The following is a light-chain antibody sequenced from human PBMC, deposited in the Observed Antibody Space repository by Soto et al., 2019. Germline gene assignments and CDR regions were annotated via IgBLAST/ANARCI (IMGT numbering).Light chain of an antibody. Sequence: EIVMTQSPATLSVSPGERATLSCRASQSVSSNLAWYQQKPGQAPRLLIYGASTRATGIPARFSGSGSGTEFTLTISGLQSEGFAVYYWQQYNNWPPMYTFGQGTKLEIK. V-gene: IGKV3-15*01. CDR2: GAS. CDR1: QSVSSN. CDR3: QQYNNWPPMYT. J-gene: IGKJ2*01.